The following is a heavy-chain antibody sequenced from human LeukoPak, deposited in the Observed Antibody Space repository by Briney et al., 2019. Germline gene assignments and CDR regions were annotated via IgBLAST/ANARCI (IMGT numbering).Heavy chain of an antibody. V-gene: IGHV3-30-3*01. D-gene: IGHD2-2*01. CDR2: ISYDGSNK. Sequence: LTGGSLRLSCAASGFTFSSYAMHWVRQAPGKGLEWVAVISYDGSNKYYADSVKGRFTISRDNSKNTLYLQMNSLRAEDTAVYYCARVRAGYCTSTSCYTGMDVWGQGTTVTVSS. CDR3: ARVRAGYCTSTSCYTGMDV. J-gene: IGHJ6*02. CDR1: GFTFSSYA.